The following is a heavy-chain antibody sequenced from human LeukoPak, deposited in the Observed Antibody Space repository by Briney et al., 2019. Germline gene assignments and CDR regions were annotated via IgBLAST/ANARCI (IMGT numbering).Heavy chain of an antibody. D-gene: IGHD2-2*02. J-gene: IGHJ4*02. V-gene: IGHV3-20*04. CDR2: INWNGDSP. CDR1: GFTFDDYA. Sequence: RGTLRLSCAASGFTFDDYAMSWVRQAPGKGLECVSGINWNGDSPGYADSVKGRFTISRDNAKNSLYLQMNSLRGEDTALYYCARDGGYCSSTSCYTDGYFDYWGQGTLVTVSS. CDR3: ARDGGYCSSTSCYTDGYFDY.